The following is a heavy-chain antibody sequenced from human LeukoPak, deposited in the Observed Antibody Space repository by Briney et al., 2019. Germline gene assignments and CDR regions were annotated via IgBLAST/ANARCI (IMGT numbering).Heavy chain of an antibody. Sequence: GESLKISCKGSGYSFTSYWIGWVRQMPGKGLEWMGIIYPGDSDTRYSPSFQGQVTISADKSISTAYLQWSSLKASDTAMYYCARHLDPSGITPHYYYYYYMDVWGKGTTVTVSS. CDR3: ARHLDPSGITPHYYYYYYMDV. D-gene: IGHD1-26*01. CDR1: GYSFTSYW. J-gene: IGHJ6*03. CDR2: IYPGDSDT. V-gene: IGHV5-51*01.